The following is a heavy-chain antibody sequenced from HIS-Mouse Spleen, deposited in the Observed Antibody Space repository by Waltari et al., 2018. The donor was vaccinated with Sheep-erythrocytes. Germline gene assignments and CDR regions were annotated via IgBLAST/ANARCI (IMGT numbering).Heavy chain of an antibody. Sequence: EVQLVESGGGLVQPGGSLRLSCAASGFTFSSYDMHWVRQATGKVLWLVSAIGTARDTCYPGSVKGLFTISRENAKNSLYLQMNSLRAGDTAVYYCARANSGSYDDAFDIWGQGTMVTVSS. J-gene: IGHJ3*02. CDR2: IGTARDT. V-gene: IGHV3-13*01. D-gene: IGHD1-26*01. CDR3: ARANSGSYDDAFDI. CDR1: GFTFSSYD.